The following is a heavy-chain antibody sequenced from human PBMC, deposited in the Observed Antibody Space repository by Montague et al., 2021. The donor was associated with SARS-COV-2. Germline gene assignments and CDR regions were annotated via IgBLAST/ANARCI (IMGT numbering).Heavy chain of an antibody. Sequence: SETLSLTCAVHGTSFSGYYWNWIRQPPGKGLEWIGEISHGGSTKYSPSLKSRLTISADTSKNQFSLKLTSVAAAGTAVYYCARLRDGVVPSPILGVGPYYSYYYMDVWGRGTTVTVSS. V-gene: IGHV4-34*01. D-gene: IGHD3-10*01. CDR3: ARLRDGVVPSPILGVGPYYSYYYMDV. J-gene: IGHJ6*03. CDR2: ISHGGST. CDR1: GTSFSGYY.